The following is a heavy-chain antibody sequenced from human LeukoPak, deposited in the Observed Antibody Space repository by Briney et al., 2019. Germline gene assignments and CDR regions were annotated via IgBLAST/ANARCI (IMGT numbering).Heavy chain of an antibody. CDR2: ISGSGGST. Sequence: GGSLRLSCAASGFTFSSYGMSSVRQAPGKGLEWVSAISGSGGSTYYADSVKGRFTISRDNSKNTLYLQMNSLRAEDTAVYYCAKGPYLYDTRGRFTDDYWGKGTLVTVSP. J-gene: IGHJ4*02. D-gene: IGHD3-22*01. CDR1: GFTFSSYG. V-gene: IGHV3-23*01. CDR3: AKGPYLYDTRGRFTDDY.